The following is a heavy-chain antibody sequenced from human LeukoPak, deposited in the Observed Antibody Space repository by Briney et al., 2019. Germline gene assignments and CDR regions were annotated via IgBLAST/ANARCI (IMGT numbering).Heavy chain of an antibody. CDR3: ARVLGIPDLYYYYMDV. J-gene: IGHJ6*03. D-gene: IGHD1-14*01. Sequence: PSETLSLTCTVSGGSISSYYWSWIRQPPGKGLEWIGYIFYSGSTNYNPSLKSRGTISVDTSKNQFSLRLSSMTAADTAVYYCARVLGIPDLYYYYMDVWGKGTTVTISS. CDR2: IFYSGST. V-gene: IGHV4-59*01. CDR1: GGSISSYY.